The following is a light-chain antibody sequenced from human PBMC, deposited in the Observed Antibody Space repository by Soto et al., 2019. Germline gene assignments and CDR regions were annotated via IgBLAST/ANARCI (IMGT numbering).Light chain of an antibody. J-gene: IGKJ5*01. Sequence: EIVLAQSPATLSSFPGDRVTLSCRASQAVNTRLAWYQHKPGQAPRLLIYLTSNRAAGIPARFSGSGSGTDFTLTISDVEPEDFAVYFCQQYNYLITFGQGTRLEIK. CDR1: QAVNTR. CDR3: QQYNYLIT. V-gene: IGKV3D-11*03. CDR2: LTS.